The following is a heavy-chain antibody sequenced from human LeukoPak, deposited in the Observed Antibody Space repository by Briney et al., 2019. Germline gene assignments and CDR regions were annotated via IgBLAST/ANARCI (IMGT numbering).Heavy chain of an antibody. J-gene: IGHJ4*02. D-gene: IGHD6-19*01. CDR1: GFSFSSYW. Sequence: GGSLRLSCAASGFSFSSYWMHWVRQAPGKGLVWVSRINGDGSSTSYADSVKGRFTISRDNAKNTLYLQMNSLRAEDTAVYYCAKDLPSSGWSLAIDYWGQGTLVTVSS. CDR2: INGDGSST. V-gene: IGHV3-74*01. CDR3: AKDLPSSGWSLAIDY.